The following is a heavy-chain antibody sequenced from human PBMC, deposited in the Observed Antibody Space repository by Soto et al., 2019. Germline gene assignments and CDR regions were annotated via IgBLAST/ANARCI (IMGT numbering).Heavy chain of an antibody. CDR3: ARHFLLEYSSSWFDY. D-gene: IGHD6-6*01. CDR2: IYYSGST. V-gene: IGHV4-59*08. Sequence: PSETLSLTCTVSGGSISSYYWSWIRQPPGKGLEWIGYIYYSGSTNYNPSLKSRVTISVDTSKNQFSLKLSSVTAADTAVYYCARHFLLEYSSSWFDYWGQGTLVTVSS. J-gene: IGHJ4*02. CDR1: GGSISSYY.